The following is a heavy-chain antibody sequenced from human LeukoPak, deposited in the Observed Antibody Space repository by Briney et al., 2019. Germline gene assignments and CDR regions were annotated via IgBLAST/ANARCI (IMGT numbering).Heavy chain of an antibody. CDR1: GFTVSSNY. V-gene: IGHV3-66*01. CDR3: ARDLPGYGSGTDYYYYGMDV. CDR2: IYSGGST. J-gene: IGHJ6*02. D-gene: IGHD3-10*01. Sequence: GGSLRLSCAASGFTVSSNYMSWVRQAPGKGLEWVSVIYSGGSTYYADSVKGRFTISRDNSKNTLYLQMNSLRAEDTAVYYCARDLPGYGSGTDYYYYGMDVWGQGTTVTVSS.